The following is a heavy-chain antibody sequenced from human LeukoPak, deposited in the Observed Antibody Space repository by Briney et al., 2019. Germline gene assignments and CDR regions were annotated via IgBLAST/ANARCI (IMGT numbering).Heavy chain of an antibody. CDR2: INTNIGNP. CDR3: ARDSFNDYGDGNNWFDP. D-gene: IGHD4-17*01. J-gene: IGHJ5*02. Sequence: ASVKVSCKASGYTFTSYAMNWVRQAPGQGLEWMGWINTNIGNPTYAQGFTGRFVFSLDTSVSTAYLQISSLKAEDTAVYYCARDSFNDYGDGNNWFDPWGQGTLVTVSS. V-gene: IGHV7-4-1*02. CDR1: GYTFTSYA.